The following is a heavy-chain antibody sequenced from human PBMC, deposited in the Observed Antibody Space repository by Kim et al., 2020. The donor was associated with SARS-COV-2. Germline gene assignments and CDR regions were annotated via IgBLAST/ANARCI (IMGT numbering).Heavy chain of an antibody. CDR1: GGSINSYY. CDR2: IYYSGST. CDR3: ARLRYSGGYYASDFDY. J-gene: IGHJ4*02. Sequence: SETLSLTCTVSGGSINSYYWSWIRQPPGKRLEWIGYIYYSGSTNYNPSLKSRVTISVDTSKNQFSLRLSSVTAADTAVYYCARLRYSGGYYASDFDYWGQGTLVTVSS. V-gene: IGHV4-59*01. D-gene: IGHD1-26*01.